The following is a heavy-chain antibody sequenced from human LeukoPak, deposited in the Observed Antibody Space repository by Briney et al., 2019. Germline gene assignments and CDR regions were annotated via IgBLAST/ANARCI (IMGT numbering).Heavy chain of an antibody. V-gene: IGHV4-30-2*01. D-gene: IGHD2-2*01. CDR1: GGSISSGGYY. CDR2: IYHSGST. CDR3: ARGYCSSTSCYNGRWFDP. J-gene: IGHJ5*02. Sequence: SETLPLTCTVSGGSISSGGYYWSWIRQPPGKGLEWIGYIYHSGSTYYNPSLKSRVTISVDRSKNQFSLKLSSVTAADTAVYYCARGYCSSTSCYNGRWFDPWGQGTLVTVSS.